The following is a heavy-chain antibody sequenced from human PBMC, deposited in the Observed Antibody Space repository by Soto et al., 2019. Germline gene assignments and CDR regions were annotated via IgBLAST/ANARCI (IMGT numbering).Heavy chain of an antibody. CDR1: GGTFSSYA. V-gene: IGHV1-69*13. Sequence: SVKVSCKASGGTFSSYAISWVRQAPGQGLEWMGGIIPIFGTANYAQKFQGRVTITADESTSTAYMELSSLRSEDTAVYYCARDRGGYDSHYYYGMDVWGQGTTVTVS. CDR2: IIPIFGTA. CDR3: ARDRGGYDSHYYYGMDV. J-gene: IGHJ6*02. D-gene: IGHD5-12*01.